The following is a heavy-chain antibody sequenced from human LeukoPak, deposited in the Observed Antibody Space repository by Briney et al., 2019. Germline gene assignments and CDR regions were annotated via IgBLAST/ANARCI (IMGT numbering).Heavy chain of an antibody. D-gene: IGHD1-20*01. V-gene: IGHV1-69*13. CDR2: IIPIFGTA. J-gene: IGHJ6*03. Sequence: SVKVSCKASGGTFSSYTISWVRQAPGQGLEWMGGIIPIFGTANYAQKFQGRVTITADESTSTAYMELSSLRSEDTAVYYCARIDNWNYYYMDVWGKGTTVTVSS. CDR1: GGTFSSYT. CDR3: ARIDNWNYYYMDV.